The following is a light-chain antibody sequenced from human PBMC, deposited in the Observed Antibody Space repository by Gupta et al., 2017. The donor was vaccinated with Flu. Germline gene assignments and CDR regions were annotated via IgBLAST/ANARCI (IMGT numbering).Light chain of an antibody. CDR1: RSIIGSNT. CDR3: AAWDGSRAV. J-gene: IGLJ1*01. V-gene: IGLV1-44*01. Sequence: QSVLTQPPATSGTPGQWITISRSGSRSIIGSNTVSWYQQLPGTAPKLLMYSNDQRPSGVPDRFSGSKSGTSASLAISGLQSEDEADYYCAAWDGSRAVFGTGTEVTVL. CDR2: SND.